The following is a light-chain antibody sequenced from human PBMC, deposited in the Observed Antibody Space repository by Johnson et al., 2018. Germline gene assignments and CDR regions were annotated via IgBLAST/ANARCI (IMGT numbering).Light chain of an antibody. Sequence: QSVLTQPPSVSAAPGQKVTISCSGSSSNIGNNYVSWYQQLPGTAPKLLIYENNKRPSGIPDRFSGSKSGTSATLGITGLQTGDEADYYCGTWDSRLGAGNVFGTGTKLTVL. J-gene: IGLJ1*01. CDR2: ENN. CDR1: SSNIGNNY. V-gene: IGLV1-51*02. CDR3: GTWDSRLGAGNV.